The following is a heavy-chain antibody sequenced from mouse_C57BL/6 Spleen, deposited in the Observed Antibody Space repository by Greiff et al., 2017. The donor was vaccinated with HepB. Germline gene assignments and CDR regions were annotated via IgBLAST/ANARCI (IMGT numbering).Heavy chain of an antibody. CDR2: IYPRSGNT. Sequence: VQLQQSGAELARPGASVKLSCKASGYTFTSYGISWVKQRTGQGLEWIGEIYPRSGNTYYNEKFKGKATLTADKSSSTAYMELRSLTSEDSAVYFCARRDGYSHFDYWGQGTTLTVSS. V-gene: IGHV1-81*01. CDR1: GYTFTSYG. CDR3: ARRDGYSHFDY. D-gene: IGHD2-3*01. J-gene: IGHJ2*01.